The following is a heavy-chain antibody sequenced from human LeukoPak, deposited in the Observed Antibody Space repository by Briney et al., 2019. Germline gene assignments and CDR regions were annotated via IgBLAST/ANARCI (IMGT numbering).Heavy chain of an antibody. CDR2: INWNGGST. CDR3: ARGRRGRYYFDY. V-gene: IGHV3-20*04. J-gene: IGHJ4*02. CDR1: GFTFYDYG. Sequence: GGSLRLSCAASGFTFYDYGMSWVRQAPGKGLEWVSGINWNGGSTGYADSLKGRFTISRDNAKTSLYLQMNSLRAEDTALYYCARGRRGRYYFDYWGQGTLVTVSS.